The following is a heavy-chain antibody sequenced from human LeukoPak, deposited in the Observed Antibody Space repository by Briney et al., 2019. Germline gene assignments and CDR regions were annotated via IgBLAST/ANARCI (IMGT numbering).Heavy chain of an antibody. J-gene: IGHJ4*02. Sequence: SETLSLTCTVSGGSISSGGYYWGWILQPPGKGLEWIGSIYYSGSTNYKPSLRSRVTISVDTSKNQFSLKLSSVTAADTAVYYCARHAGSYYTYNFDYWGQGTLVTVSS. V-gene: IGHV4-39*01. D-gene: IGHD3-22*01. CDR1: GGSISSGGYY. CDR2: IYYSGST. CDR3: ARHAGSYYTYNFDY.